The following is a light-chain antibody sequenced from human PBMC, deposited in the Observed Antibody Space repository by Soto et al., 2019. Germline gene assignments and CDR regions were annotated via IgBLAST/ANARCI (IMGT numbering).Light chain of an antibody. Sequence: EIVFTQSPGTLSLSPGERATLSCRASQSVSSSYLAWYQQKPGQAPRLLIYDASSRATGIPDRFSGSGSGTDFTLTISRLEPEDFAVYYCQQYNYSPTTFGQGTKVDIK. CDR1: QSVSSSY. V-gene: IGKV3-20*01. CDR2: DAS. CDR3: QQYNYSPTT. J-gene: IGKJ1*01.